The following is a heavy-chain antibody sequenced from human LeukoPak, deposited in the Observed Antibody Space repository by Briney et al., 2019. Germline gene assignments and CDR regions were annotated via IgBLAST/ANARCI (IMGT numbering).Heavy chain of an antibody. V-gene: IGHV3-7*04. CDR3: ARGSLYSYGSDY. CDR1: GFTFSTSW. CDR2: IKQDGSEK. J-gene: IGHJ4*02. D-gene: IGHD5-18*01. Sequence: GGSLRLSCVASGFTFSTSWMNWARQAPGKGLEWVANIKQDGSEKYYVDSVKGRFTISRDNAKNSLYLQMNSLRVEDTAVYYCARGSLYSYGSDYWGQGTLVTVSS.